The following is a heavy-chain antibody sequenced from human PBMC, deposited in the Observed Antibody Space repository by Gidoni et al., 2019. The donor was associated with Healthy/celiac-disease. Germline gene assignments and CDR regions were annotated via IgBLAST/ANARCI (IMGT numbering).Heavy chain of an antibody. V-gene: IGHV4-34*01. CDR3: ARGRRGRYFDWLLQYYFDY. D-gene: IGHD3-9*01. CDR2: INHSGST. J-gene: IGHJ4*02. CDR1: GGSFSGYS. Sequence: QVQLQQWGAGLLTPSETLSLTCAVYGGSFSGYSWSWIRQPPGKWLEWIGEINHSGSTNYNPSLKSRVTIAVDTSKNQFSLKLSSVTAADTAVYYCARGRRGRYFDWLLQYYFDYWGQGTLVTVSS.